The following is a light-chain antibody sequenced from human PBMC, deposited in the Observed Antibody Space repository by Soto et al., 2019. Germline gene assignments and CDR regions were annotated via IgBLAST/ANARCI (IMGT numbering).Light chain of an antibody. CDR2: GAS. CDR1: QSVSTN. CDR3: QQYKNWPLT. V-gene: IGKV3-15*01. J-gene: IGKJ3*01. Sequence: EIVMAQSPATLSVSPGERATLSCRASQSVSTNLAWYQQKAGQAPRLLIYGASTRATGIPARFSGSGSGTDFPLTISTLQSEDFAVYYCQQYKNWPLTFGPGTKVDMK.